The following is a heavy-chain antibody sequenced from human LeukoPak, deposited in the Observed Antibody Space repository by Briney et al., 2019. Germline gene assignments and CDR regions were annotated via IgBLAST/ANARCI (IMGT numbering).Heavy chain of an antibody. Sequence: SETLSLTCTVSGGSIRTYYWNWIRQSPGKGLEWIGYIYGSGGTKYNPPLQSRVTISVDTSTKQFSLKLSSVTAADTAVYYCAREGVDSSSWYAPGATSYFDLWGRGTLVTVSS. CDR3: AREGVDSSSWYAPGATSYFDL. CDR1: GGSIRTYY. J-gene: IGHJ2*01. V-gene: IGHV4-59*01. CDR2: IYGSGGT. D-gene: IGHD6-13*01.